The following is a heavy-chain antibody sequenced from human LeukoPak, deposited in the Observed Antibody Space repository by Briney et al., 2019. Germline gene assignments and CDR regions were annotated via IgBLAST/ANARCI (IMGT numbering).Heavy chain of an antibody. J-gene: IGHJ5*02. CDR1: GYTFTSYG. CDR2: ISAYNGNT. Sequence: ASVKVSCKASGYTFTSYGISWVRQAPGQGLEWMGWISAYNGNTNYAQKFQGRVTMTTDTSTSTAYMGLRSLRSDDTAVYYCARNPAQQLSQGKWFDPWGQGTLVTVSS. D-gene: IGHD6-13*01. V-gene: IGHV1-18*01. CDR3: ARNPAQQLSQGKWFDP.